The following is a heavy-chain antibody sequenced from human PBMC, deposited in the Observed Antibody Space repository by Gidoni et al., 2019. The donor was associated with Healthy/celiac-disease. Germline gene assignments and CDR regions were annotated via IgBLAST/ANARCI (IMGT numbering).Heavy chain of an antibody. CDR3: ARLYQLPMGGNWFDP. J-gene: IGHJ5*02. D-gene: IGHD2-2*01. V-gene: IGHV4-59*08. CDR1: VGSISSYY. CDR2: IYYSGST. Sequence: QVQLQESGPGLVKPSETLSLTCTVSVGSISSYYWSWIRQPPGKGLEWSGYIYYSGSTNYNPSLKSRVTISVDTSKNQFSLKLSSVTAADTAVYYCARLYQLPMGGNWFDPWGQGTLVTVSS.